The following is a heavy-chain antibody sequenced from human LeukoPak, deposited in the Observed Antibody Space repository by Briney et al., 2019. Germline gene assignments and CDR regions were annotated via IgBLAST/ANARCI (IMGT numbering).Heavy chain of an antibody. J-gene: IGHJ4*02. CDR1: GFTFTRYA. V-gene: IGHV3-48*04. CDR3: ARDLVPGYSSGQGY. CDR2: ISSSSSTI. D-gene: IGHD6-25*01. Sequence: GGSLRLSCAASGFTFTRYAMSWVRQAPGKGLEWVSYISSSSSTIYYADSVKGRFTISRDNAKNTLYLQMNSLRAEDTAVYYCARDLVPGYSSGQGYWGQGTLVTVSS.